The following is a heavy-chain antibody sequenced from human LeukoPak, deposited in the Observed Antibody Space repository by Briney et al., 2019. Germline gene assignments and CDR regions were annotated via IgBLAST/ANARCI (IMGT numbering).Heavy chain of an antibody. CDR2: IATYNGYT. D-gene: IGHD3-10*01. Sequence: ASVKVSCKGSGYTFTSHGVSGVRQPPGQGVEYMGWIATYNGYTHYAQKFQGRVTLTTDTSTSTAYMEMSSLRSDDTAVYYCARDRLVQGVISSPEYWGQGTLVTVSS. V-gene: IGHV1-18*01. CDR1: GYTFTSHG. CDR3: ARDRLVQGVISSPEY. J-gene: IGHJ4*02.